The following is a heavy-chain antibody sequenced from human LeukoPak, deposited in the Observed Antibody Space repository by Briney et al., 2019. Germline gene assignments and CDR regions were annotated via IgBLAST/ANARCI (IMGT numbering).Heavy chain of an antibody. D-gene: IGHD2-8*01. Sequence: SETLSLTCTVSGGSISNYYWSWIRQPAGKGLECIGRIHSSGSTNYNPSLKSRVTISVDKSKNQFSLRLSSVIAADTAVYFCARDRCEGYCTSFDSWGQGTLVTVSS. CDR2: IHSSGST. V-gene: IGHV4-4*07. CDR3: ARDRCEGYCTSFDS. CDR1: GGSISNYY. J-gene: IGHJ5*01.